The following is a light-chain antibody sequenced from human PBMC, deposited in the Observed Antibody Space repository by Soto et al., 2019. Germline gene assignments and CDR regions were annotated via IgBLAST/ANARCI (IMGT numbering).Light chain of an antibody. CDR2: EVN. V-gene: IGLV2-8*01. CDR1: SSDVGGYNY. CDR3: TSYAGGNNV. Sequence: QSALTQPPSASGSPGQSVTISCTGTSSDVGGYNYVSWYQQNPGKVPKLMIYEVNKRPSGVPERFSGSKSGNTASLTVSGIEAEDEADYYCTSYAGGNNVFGTGTKVTVL. J-gene: IGLJ1*01.